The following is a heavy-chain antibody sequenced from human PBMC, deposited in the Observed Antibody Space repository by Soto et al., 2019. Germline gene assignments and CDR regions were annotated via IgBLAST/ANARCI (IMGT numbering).Heavy chain of an antibody. Sequence: PGESLKISCKASGYIRNTDWISWVRQKPGKGLEWMGRIDPLDSHTKYSPSFEGRVNISADRSIATAYLHWTSLETSDTAIYYCSRHQVGMVEADSWGQGTLVTVSS. CDR3: SRHQVGMVEADS. CDR2: IDPLDSHT. V-gene: IGHV5-10-1*01. J-gene: IGHJ4*02. CDR1: GYIRNTDW. D-gene: IGHD1-26*01.